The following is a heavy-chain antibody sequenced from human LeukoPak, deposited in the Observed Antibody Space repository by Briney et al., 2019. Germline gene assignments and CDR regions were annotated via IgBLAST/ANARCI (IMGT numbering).Heavy chain of an antibody. J-gene: IGHJ4*02. CDR3: ARGTALYYYDSSGYSNFDY. Sequence: PGGSLRLSCAACGFTFSSYSMNWVRQAPGKGLEWVSSISSSSSYIYYADSVNGRFTISRDSAKNSLYLQMNSLRAEDTAVYDCARGTALYYYDSSGYSNFDYWGQATLVAVSS. CDR2: ISSSSSYI. CDR1: GFTFSSYS. D-gene: IGHD3-22*01. V-gene: IGHV3-21*01.